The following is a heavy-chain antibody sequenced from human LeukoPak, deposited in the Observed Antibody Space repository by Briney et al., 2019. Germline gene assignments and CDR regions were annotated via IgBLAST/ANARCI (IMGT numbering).Heavy chain of an antibody. CDR2: IYHSGST. CDR3: ARGVRGLWFGELLYTNYYFDY. J-gene: IGHJ4*02. D-gene: IGHD3-10*01. V-gene: IGHV4-38-2*01. Sequence: SETLSLTCAVSGYAISSGYYWGWIRQPPGKGLEWIGSIYHSGSTYYNPSLQSRVTISVDTSKNQFSLKMSSVTAADTGVYYCARGVRGLWFGELLYTNYYFDYWGQGTLVTVSS. CDR1: GYAISSGYY.